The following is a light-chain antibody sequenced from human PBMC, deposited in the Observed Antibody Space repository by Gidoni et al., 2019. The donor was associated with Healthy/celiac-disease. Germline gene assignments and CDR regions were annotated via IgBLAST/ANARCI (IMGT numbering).Light chain of an antibody. CDR3: QSYDSSLSGSGV. CDR2: GNS. J-gene: IGLJ3*02. Sequence: QSVLTPPPSVSGAPVQRVTISCPGSSSNIGAGYDVHWYQQLPGTAPKLLIYGNSNRPSGVPDRFSGSKSGTSASLAITGLQAEDEADYYCQSYDSSLSGSGVFGGGTKLTVL. CDR1: SSNIGAGYD. V-gene: IGLV1-40*01.